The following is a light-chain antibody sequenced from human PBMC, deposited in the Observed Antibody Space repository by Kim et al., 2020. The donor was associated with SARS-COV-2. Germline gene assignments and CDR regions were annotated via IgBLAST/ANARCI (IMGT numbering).Light chain of an antibody. CDR3: QAWDSSTVV. CDR1: KLGDKY. V-gene: IGLV3-1*01. Sequence: SYELTQPPSVSGSPGQTASITCSGDKLGDKYACWYQQKPGQSPVLVIYQDSKRPSVIPERFSGSNSGNTATLTISGTQAMDEADYYCQAWDSSTVVFGGGTQLTVL. CDR2: QDS. J-gene: IGLJ2*01.